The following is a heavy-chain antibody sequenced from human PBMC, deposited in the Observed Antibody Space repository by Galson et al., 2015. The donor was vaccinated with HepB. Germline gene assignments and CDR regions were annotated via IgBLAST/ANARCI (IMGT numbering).Heavy chain of an antibody. CDR3: ARDRGGTYYFDY. J-gene: IGHJ4*02. Sequence: SLRLSCAASGFTFSSYSMNWVRQAPGKGLEWVSSISSSSSYIYYADSVKGRFTISRDNAKNSLYLQMNSLRAEDTAVYYCARDRGGTYYFDYWGQGTLVTVSS. V-gene: IGHV3-21*01. D-gene: IGHD1-1*01. CDR2: ISSSSSYI. CDR1: GFTFSSYS.